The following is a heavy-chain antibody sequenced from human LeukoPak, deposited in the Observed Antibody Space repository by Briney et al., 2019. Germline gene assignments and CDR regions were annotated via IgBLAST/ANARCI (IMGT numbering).Heavy chain of an antibody. V-gene: IGHV3-53*01. J-gene: IGHJ3*02. CDR1: GFTVSTNY. CDR3: ARDSGRFDVFDI. Sequence: PGGSLRLSCAASGFTVSTNYMSWVRQAPAKGLEWVSVIYSDGRTYYADSVKGRFTISRDNSKNTLYLQMNSLRAEDTPVYYCARDSGRFDVFDIWGQGTMVTVSS. D-gene: IGHD3-10*01. CDR2: IYSDGRT.